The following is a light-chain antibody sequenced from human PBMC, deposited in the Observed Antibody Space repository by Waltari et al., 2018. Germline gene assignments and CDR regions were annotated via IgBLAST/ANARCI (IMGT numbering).Light chain of an antibody. CDR1: SSDVGGYDY. CDR2: EVN. J-gene: IGLJ2*01. CDR3: SSYAGSNNFVL. V-gene: IGLV2-8*01. Sequence: QSALTQPPSASGSPGQSVTISCTGTSSDVGGYDYVSWYQQHPGKAPKLIIFEVNKWHSGGVDRFSGSKSGNTASLTISGLQPEDEAYYYCSSYAGSNNFVLFGGGTKLTVL.